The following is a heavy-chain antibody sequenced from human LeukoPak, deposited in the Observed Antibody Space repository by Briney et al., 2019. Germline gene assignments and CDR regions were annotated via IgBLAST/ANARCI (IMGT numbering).Heavy chain of an antibody. CDR1: GYSISSGYY. J-gene: IGHJ4*02. CDR3: ARGGETWIQLWPYYFDY. CDR2: IYHSGST. V-gene: IGHV4-38-2*02. D-gene: IGHD5-18*01. Sequence: SQTLSLTCTVSGYSISSGYYWGWIRQPPGKGLEWIGSIYHSGSTYYNPSLKSRVTISVDTSKNQFSLKLSSVTAADTAVYYCARGGETWIQLWPYYFDYWGQGTLVTVSS.